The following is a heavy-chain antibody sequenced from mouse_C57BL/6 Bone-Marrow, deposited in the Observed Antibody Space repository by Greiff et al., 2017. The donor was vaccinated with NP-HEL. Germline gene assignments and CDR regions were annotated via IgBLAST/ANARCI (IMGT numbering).Heavy chain of an antibody. CDR1: GYTFTDYN. J-gene: IGHJ1*03. CDR3: ARMITTEWYFDV. V-gene: IGHV1-18*01. D-gene: IGHD2-4*01. Sequence: VQLQQSGPELVKPGASVKIPCKASGYTFTDYNMDWVKQSHGKSLEWIGDINPNNGGTIYNQKFKGKATLTVDKSSSTAYMELRSLTSEDTAVYYCARMITTEWYFDVWGTGTTVTVSS. CDR2: INPNNGGT.